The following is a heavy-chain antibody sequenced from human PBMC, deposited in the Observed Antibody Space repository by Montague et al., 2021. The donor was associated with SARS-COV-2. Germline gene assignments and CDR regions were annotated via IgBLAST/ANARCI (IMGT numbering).Heavy chain of an antibody. J-gene: IGHJ4*02. V-gene: IGHV4-59*13. CDR3: ARDFGY. CDR2: MYNSGST. CDR1: GGSISNYY. Sequence: SETLSLTCTVSGGSISNYYWSWIRHPPGTGLEWIGYMYNSGSTNYNPSLKSRVSLSVDTSKNQFSLKLSSVTAADTAVYYCARDFGYWGQGTLVTVSS.